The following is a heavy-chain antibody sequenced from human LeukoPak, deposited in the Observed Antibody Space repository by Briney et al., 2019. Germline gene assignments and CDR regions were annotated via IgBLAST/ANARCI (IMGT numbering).Heavy chain of an antibody. V-gene: IGHV3-43*01. Sequence: GGSLRLSCAASGFTFDDYTMHWVRQAPGKGLEWVSLISWDGGSTYYADSVKGRFTISRDNSKNSLYLQMNSLRTEDTALYYCAKDINAYCSSTSCLDAFDIWGQGTMVTVSS. J-gene: IGHJ3*02. CDR2: ISWDGGST. CDR1: GFTFDDYT. CDR3: AKDINAYCSSTSCLDAFDI. D-gene: IGHD2-2*01.